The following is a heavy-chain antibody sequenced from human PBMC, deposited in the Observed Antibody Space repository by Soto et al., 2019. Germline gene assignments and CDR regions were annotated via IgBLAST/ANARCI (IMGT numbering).Heavy chain of an antibody. Sequence: EVQLVESGGGLVKPGGSLRLSCAASGFSFSSDSMNWVRQAPGKGLEWVSSISSSSSYIYYADSVKVRFTISRDNAKNSLYLQMNSLRAEDTAGYYCARDYCSSTSCYYPWGQGALVTVSS. J-gene: IGHJ5*02. V-gene: IGHV3-21*01. CDR1: GFSFSSDS. CDR3: ARDYCSSTSCYYP. CDR2: ISSSSSYI. D-gene: IGHD2-2*01.